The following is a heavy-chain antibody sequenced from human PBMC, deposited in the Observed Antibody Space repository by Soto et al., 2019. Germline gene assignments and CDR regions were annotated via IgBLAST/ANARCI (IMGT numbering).Heavy chain of an antibody. V-gene: IGHV3-9*01. Sequence: EVHLVQSGGGLEQPGRSLRLSCAGSGFTFDDYDMHWVRQVPGKGLEWVSSITWNSGTIAYADSVKGRFTISRDNAKNSLYLQMNTLRVADTALYYCAKEIGPNGVAVSAWYGFDYWGQGALVTVSS. CDR2: ITWNSGTI. D-gene: IGHD6-19*01. J-gene: IGHJ4*02. CDR1: GFTFDDYD. CDR3: AKEIGPNGVAVSAWYGFDY.